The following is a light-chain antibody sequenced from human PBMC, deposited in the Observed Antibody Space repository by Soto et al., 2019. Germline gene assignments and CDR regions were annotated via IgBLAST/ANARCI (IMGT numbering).Light chain of an antibody. CDR1: QSVSTY. CDR3: QHRNDAPIDT. V-gene: IGKV1-39*01. CDR2: AAS. Sequence: DIQXTHPLLALATLMGETLTSNCRASQSVSTYLNCYKQRLGDDTXLXXXAASTLQSGVQSRFSATGSGTEFTLTTSRRQHEDFGTYYCQHRNDAPIDTFCRGTMVDI. J-gene: IGKJ3*01.